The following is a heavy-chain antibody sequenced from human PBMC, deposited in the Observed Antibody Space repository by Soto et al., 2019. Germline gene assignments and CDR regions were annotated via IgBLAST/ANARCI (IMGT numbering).Heavy chain of an antibody. Sequence: GASVKVSCKASGYTFTIYGISCVLQSPVQWLEWMGCISAYNGNTNYAQKLQGRVTMTTDTSTSTAYMELRSLRSDDTAVYYCARDLGIAAAGRPPALLGYWGQGTLVTVSS. CDR2: ISAYNGNT. D-gene: IGHD6-13*01. CDR3: ARDLGIAAAGRPPALLGY. V-gene: IGHV1-18*04. J-gene: IGHJ4*02. CDR1: GYTFTIYG.